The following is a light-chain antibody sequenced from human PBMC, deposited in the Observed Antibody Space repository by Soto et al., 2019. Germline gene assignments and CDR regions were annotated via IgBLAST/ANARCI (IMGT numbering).Light chain of an antibody. Sequence: QAVVTQPPSVSAATGQKVTISCSGSSSNIGGNSVSWYQQLPGTAPKLLIYDDNKRPSGIPDRFSGSKSGTSATLGITGFQTGDEADYYCGSWDSSLSAYVFGTGTTLTVL. CDR3: GSWDSSLSAYV. CDR1: SSNIGGNS. CDR2: DDN. J-gene: IGLJ1*01. V-gene: IGLV1-51*01.